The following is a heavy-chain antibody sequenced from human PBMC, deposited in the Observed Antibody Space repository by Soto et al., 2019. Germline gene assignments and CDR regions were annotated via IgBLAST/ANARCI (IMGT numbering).Heavy chain of an antibody. CDR1: GYTFTGYY. D-gene: IGHD1-20*01. CDR3: ARDQFYTRNDVYGMDV. V-gene: IGHV1-2*02. Sequence: ASVKVSCKASGYTFTGYYMHWVRQAPGQGLEWMGWINPNSGGTNYAQKFQGRVTMTRDTSISTAYMELSRLRSDDTAVYYCARDQFYTRNDVYGMDVWGQGTTVTVSS. CDR2: INPNSGGT. J-gene: IGHJ6*02.